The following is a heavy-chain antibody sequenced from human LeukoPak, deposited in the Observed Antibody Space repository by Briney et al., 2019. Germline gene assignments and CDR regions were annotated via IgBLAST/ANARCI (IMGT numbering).Heavy chain of an antibody. CDR3: AKAARLDY. D-gene: IGHD6-6*01. J-gene: IGHJ4*02. Sequence: GGSLRLSCAASGFTFSSYGMHWVRQAPGKGLEWVAFIRYDGRNKYYADSVKGRFTISRDNSKNTLYLQMNSLRAEDTAVYYCAKAARLDYWGQGTLVTVSS. CDR2: IRYDGRNK. V-gene: IGHV3-30*02. CDR1: GFTFSSYG.